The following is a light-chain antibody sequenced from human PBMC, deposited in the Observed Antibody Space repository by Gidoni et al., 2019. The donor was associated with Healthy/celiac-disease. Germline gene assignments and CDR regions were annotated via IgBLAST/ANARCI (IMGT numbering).Light chain of an antibody. CDR3: QQYGT. V-gene: IGKV1-5*03. Sequence: DIQMTQAPSTLSASVGDRVTITCRASPSISSWLAWYQQKPGKAPKLLIYKASSLESGVPSRFSGSGSGTEFTLTISSLQPDDFATYYCQQYGTFGQGTKVEIK. CDR2: KAS. CDR1: PSISSW. J-gene: IGKJ1*01.